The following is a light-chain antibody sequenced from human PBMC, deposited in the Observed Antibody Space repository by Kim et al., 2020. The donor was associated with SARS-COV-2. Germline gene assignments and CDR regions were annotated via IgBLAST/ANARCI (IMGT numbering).Light chain of an antibody. V-gene: IGLV1-51*01. Sequence: QSVLTQPPSVSAAPGQKVTISCSGSSSNIGDNYVSWYQQLPGTAPKLLIYDFNKRPSGIPDRFSGSKSGTSATLDITGLQTGDEADYYCGTWDSSLTAGVFGGGTQLTVL. J-gene: IGLJ3*02. CDR3: GTWDSSLTAGV. CDR2: DFN. CDR1: SSNIGDNY.